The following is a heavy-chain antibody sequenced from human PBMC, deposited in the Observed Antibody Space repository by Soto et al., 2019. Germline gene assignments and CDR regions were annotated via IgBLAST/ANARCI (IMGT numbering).Heavy chain of an antibody. D-gene: IGHD5-18*01. CDR3: ATYSYGYGDFDY. CDR1: GGSISSYY. J-gene: IGHJ4*02. CDR2: IYYSGST. V-gene: IGHV4-59*01. Sequence: SETLSLTCTVSGGSISSYYWSWIRQPPGKGLEWIGYIYYSGSTNYNPSLKSRVTISVDTSKNQFSLKLSSVTAADTAVYYCATYSYGYGDFDYWGQGTLVTVSS.